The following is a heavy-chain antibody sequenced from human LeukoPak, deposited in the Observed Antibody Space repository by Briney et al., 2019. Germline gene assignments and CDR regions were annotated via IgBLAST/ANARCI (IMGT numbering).Heavy chain of an antibody. CDR2: IYYNGDT. CDR1: GGSVSSGSYY. V-gene: IGHV4-61*01. J-gene: IGHJ4*02. CDR3: ARVLRAASWRSYDY. Sequence: SETLSLTCTVSGGSVSSGSYYWSWIRQPPGKGLEWIGYIYYNGDTNYNPSLKSRVIISIDTSSNQFSLRLNSMTAADTAVYYCARVLRAASWRSYDYWGQGSLVTVSS. D-gene: IGHD5-18*01.